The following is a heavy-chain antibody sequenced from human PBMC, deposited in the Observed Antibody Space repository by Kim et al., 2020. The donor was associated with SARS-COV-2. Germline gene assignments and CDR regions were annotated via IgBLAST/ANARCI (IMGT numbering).Heavy chain of an antibody. CDR3: AKDISSSPPGIAVA. D-gene: IGHD6-19*01. J-gene: IGHJ4*02. Sequence: ADSVKGRFTISRDNAKNSLYLQMNSLRAEDTALYYCAKDISSSPPGIAVAWGQGTLVTVSS. V-gene: IGHV3-9*01.